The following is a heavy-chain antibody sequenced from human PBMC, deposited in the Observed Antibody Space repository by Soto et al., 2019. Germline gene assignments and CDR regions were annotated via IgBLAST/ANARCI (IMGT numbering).Heavy chain of an antibody. CDR1: GYTFTGYY. Sequence: ASVKVSCKASGYTFTGYYMHWVRQAPGQGLEWMGWINPNSGGTNYAQKFQGRVTMTRDTSISTAYMELSRLRSDDTAVYYCARLYSSSWYSRHFDFRGQGTLVTVSS. CDR2: INPNSGGT. V-gene: IGHV1-2*02. D-gene: IGHD6-13*01. J-gene: IGHJ4*02. CDR3: ARLYSSSWYSRHFDF.